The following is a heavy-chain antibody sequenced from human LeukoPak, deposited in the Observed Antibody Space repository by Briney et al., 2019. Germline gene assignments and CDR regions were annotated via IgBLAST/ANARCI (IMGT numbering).Heavy chain of an antibody. CDR1: GFTLSSYA. J-gene: IGHJ4*02. Sequence: GGSLRLSCAASGFTLSSYAMHWVRQAPGKGLEWVAVISYDGSNKYYADSVKGRFTISGDNSKNTLYLQMNSLRAEDTAVYYCARDSYYDSSGYYLVYWGQGTLVTVSS. D-gene: IGHD3-22*01. CDR3: ARDSYYDSSGYYLVY. V-gene: IGHV3-30-3*01. CDR2: ISYDGSNK.